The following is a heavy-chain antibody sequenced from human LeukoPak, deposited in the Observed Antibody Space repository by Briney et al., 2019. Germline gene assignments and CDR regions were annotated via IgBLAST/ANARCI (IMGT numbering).Heavy chain of an antibody. CDR1: GYTFTSYG. J-gene: IGHJ5*01. D-gene: IGHD6-19*01. CDR2: ISAYNGNT. Sequence: ASVNVSCKASGYTFTSYGISWVRQAPGQGLEWMGWISAYNGNTNYAQKLQGRVTMTTDTSTSTAYMELRSLRSDDTAVYYCSRAHSYSSGWSGYSDSWGQGTLVTVSS. V-gene: IGHV1-18*01. CDR3: SRAHSYSSGWSGYSDS.